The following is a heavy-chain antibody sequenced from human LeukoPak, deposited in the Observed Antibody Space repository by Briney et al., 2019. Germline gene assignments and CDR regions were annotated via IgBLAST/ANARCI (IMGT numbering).Heavy chain of an antibody. Sequence: PGGSLRLSCAASGFSFSSYSMNWVRQAPGKGLEWVSYISSSSSSTIYYADSVKGRFTISRDNAKNSLHLHMNSLRAEDTAVYYCVRDRPYDYWGQGTLVTVSS. J-gene: IGHJ4*02. CDR3: VRDRPYDY. V-gene: IGHV3-48*01. CDR2: ISSSSSSTI. CDR1: GFSFSSYS.